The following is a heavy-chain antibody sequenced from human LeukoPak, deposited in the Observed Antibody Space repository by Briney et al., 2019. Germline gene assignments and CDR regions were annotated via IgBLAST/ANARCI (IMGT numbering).Heavy chain of an antibody. CDR1: GGSISSYY. D-gene: IGHD3-3*01. J-gene: IGHJ4*02. Sequence: SETLSLTCTVSGGSISSYYWSWIRQPPGRGLEWIGYIYYSGSTNYNPSLKSRVTISVDTSKNQFSLKLSSVTAADTAVYYWARHGAVEWYYFDYWGQGTLVTVSS. V-gene: IGHV4-59*08. CDR2: IYYSGST. CDR3: ARHGAVEWYYFDY.